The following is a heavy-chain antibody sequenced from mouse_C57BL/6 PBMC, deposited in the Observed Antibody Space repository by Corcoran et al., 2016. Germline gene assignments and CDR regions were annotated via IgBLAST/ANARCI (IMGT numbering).Heavy chain of an antibody. CDR2: IYPGDGDT. D-gene: IGHD1-1*01. J-gene: IGHJ4*01. CDR3: AITTVVGDYAVDY. CDR1: GSAFWSYW. Sequence: QVELQQCRAERVKSGVSVKISRRASGSAFWSYWVAWVKQGRGKGLAWVGQIYPGDGDTNYNGKFKGKATLTTDKSSSTAYMQLSSLTSEDSAVDFCAITTVVGDYAVDYWGQGTSVTVSS. V-gene: IGHV1-80*01.